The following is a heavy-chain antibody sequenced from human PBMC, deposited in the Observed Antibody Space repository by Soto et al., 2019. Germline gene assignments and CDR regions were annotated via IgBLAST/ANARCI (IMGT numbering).Heavy chain of an antibody. CDR2: IWYDGSIK. CDR1: GFTFSTYG. J-gene: IGHJ6*02. CDR3: ARVDCTCNSCRPYSYYALYV. Sequence: PGGSLRLSCAASGFTFSTYGMHWVRQAPGKGLEWVAIIWYDGSIKYYPDSVKGRFTISRDNSKNTMYLQMNSLRAEDTAVYYCARVDCTCNSCRPYSYYALYVCGPRPT. V-gene: IGHV3-33*01. D-gene: IGHD2-15*01.